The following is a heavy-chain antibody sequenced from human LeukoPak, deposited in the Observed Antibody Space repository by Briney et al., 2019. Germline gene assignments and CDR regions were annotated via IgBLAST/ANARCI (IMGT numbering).Heavy chain of an antibody. J-gene: IGHJ4*02. D-gene: IGHD5-18*01. CDR3: VRPPAGYGFDYFDS. CDR1: GFTFSSYE. Sequence: PGGSLRLSCAASGFTFSSYEMNWVRQAPGKGLEWVSYIDSTSSTIYYADSIKGRFTISRDNAKHSLYLQMNSLRVEDTAVYYCVRPPAGYGFDYFDSWGQGTLVTVSS. CDR2: IDSTSSTI. V-gene: IGHV3-48*03.